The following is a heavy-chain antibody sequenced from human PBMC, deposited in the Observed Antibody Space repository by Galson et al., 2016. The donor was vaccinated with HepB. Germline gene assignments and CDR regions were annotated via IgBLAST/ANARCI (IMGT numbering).Heavy chain of an antibody. D-gene: IGHD6-19*01. Sequence: SETLSLTCTVSGVSLSSYYWSWIRQPPGKGLEWIGYIYYSGGSTNYNPSLKSRVTISVDTLKNQFSLKLSSVTAADTAAYFCARVRIAVAENSYFFDSWGQGTLVTVSS. CDR1: GVSLSSYY. CDR3: ARVRIAVAENSYFFDS. J-gene: IGHJ4*02. V-gene: IGHV4-59*01. CDR2: IYYSGGST.